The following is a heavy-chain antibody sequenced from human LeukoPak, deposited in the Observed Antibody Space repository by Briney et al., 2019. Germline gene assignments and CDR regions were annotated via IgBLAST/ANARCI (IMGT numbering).Heavy chain of an antibody. V-gene: IGHV4-31*03. J-gene: IGHJ4*02. Sequence: SETLSLTCTVSGGSISSGGYYWSWIRQHPGKGLEWIGYIYYSGSTYYNPSLKSRVTISVDTSKNQFSLKLSSVTAADTAVYYCARGVYIAAAQYAYWGQGTLVTVSS. D-gene: IGHD6-13*01. CDR1: GGSISSGGYY. CDR2: IYYSGST. CDR3: ARGVYIAAAQYAY.